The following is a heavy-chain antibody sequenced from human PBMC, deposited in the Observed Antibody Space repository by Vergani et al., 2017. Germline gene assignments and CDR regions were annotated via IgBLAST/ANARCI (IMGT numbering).Heavy chain of an antibody. CDR1: GGSISSYY. CDR3: ARVPRGYCSGGSCYPHYYYYYGMDV. Sequence: QVQLQESGPGLVKPSDTLSLTCTVSGGSISSYYWSWIRQPPGQGLEWIGYIYYSGSTNYNPSLKSRVTISVDTSKNQFSLKLSSVTAADTAVYYCARVPRGYCSGGSCYPHYYYYYGMDVWGQGTTVTVSS. CDR2: IYYSGST. D-gene: IGHD2-15*01. J-gene: IGHJ6*02. V-gene: IGHV4-59*01.